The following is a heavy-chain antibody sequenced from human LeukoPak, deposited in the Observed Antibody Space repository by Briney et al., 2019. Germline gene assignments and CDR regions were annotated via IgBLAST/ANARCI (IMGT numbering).Heavy chain of an antibody. CDR3: ARGITLAVAGPPDY. D-gene: IGHD6-19*01. Sequence: SVKVSCKASGGTFSSYAISWVRQAPGQGLEWMGGIIPIFGTANYAQKFQGRVTITADESTSTAYMELSSLRSDDTAVYYCARGITLAVAGPPDYWGQGTLVTVSS. V-gene: IGHV1-69*01. CDR1: GGTFSSYA. CDR2: IIPIFGTA. J-gene: IGHJ4*02.